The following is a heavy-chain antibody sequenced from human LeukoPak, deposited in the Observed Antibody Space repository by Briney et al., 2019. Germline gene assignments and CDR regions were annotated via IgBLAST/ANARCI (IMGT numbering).Heavy chain of an antibody. CDR2: SSESGSAT. CDR3: SRDSFTREHRVDIEDH. V-gene: IGHV3-23*01. J-gene: IGHJ4*02. D-gene: IGHD2-15*01. CDR1: GFTFSNYA. Sequence: GGSLRLSCAASGFTFSNYAMSWVRQAPGRGLEWVSTSSESGSATRYADSVKGRFTISRDNSMSTLYLQMDSLRAEDTAVYYCSRDSFTREHRVDIEDHWGQGTLVTVSS.